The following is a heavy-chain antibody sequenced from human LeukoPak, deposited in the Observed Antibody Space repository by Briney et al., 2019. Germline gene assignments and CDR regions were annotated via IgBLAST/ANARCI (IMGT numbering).Heavy chain of an antibody. Sequence: SETLSLTCTVSGHSISSSSYYWGSIRQPPGKGLERNGSIYYSGSTYYNPSLKSRVTISVDTSKNQFSMKLIAVTAADTAVYYCARQKDITMIVVVTPFDYWGQGTLVTVSS. CDR1: GHSISSSSYY. CDR2: IYYSGST. V-gene: IGHV4-39*01. D-gene: IGHD3-22*01. J-gene: IGHJ4*02. CDR3: ARQKDITMIVVVTPFDY.